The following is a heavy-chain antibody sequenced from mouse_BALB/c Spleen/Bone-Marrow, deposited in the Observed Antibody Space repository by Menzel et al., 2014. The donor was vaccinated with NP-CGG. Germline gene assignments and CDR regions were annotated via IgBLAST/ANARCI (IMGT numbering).Heavy chain of an antibody. J-gene: IGHJ2*01. V-gene: IGHV4-1*02. Sequence: EVQGVESGGGLVQPGGSLKLSCAASGFDFSRYWMSWVRQAPGKGLEWIGEINPDSSTINYTLSLKDKFIISRDNDKNTLYLQMSKVRSEDTALYYCERQGSYGSSDYWGQGTTLTVSS. D-gene: IGHD1-1*01. CDR1: GFDFSRYW. CDR3: ERQGSYGSSDY. CDR2: INPDSSTI.